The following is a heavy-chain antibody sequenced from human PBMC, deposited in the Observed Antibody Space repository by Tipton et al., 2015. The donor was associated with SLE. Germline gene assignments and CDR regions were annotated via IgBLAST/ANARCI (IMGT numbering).Heavy chain of an antibody. J-gene: IGHJ4*02. CDR2: LYESGST. V-gene: IGHV4-39*07. Sequence: TLSLTCTVSGDSISSDTYYWGWIRQPPGKGLEWIGSLYESGSTYYNPSLKSRVTISLDRSKSLFSLILTSVSAPDTAVYYCVNFPGYWGQGTLVTVSS. D-gene: IGHD6-13*01. CDR3: VNFPGY. CDR1: GDSISSDTYY.